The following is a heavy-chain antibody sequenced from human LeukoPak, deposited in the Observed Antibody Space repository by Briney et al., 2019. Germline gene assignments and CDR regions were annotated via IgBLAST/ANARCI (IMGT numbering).Heavy chain of an antibody. D-gene: IGHD3-22*01. CDR1: GFTFSSYS. J-gene: IGHJ4*02. CDR2: ISSSSSYI. V-gene: IGHV3-21*01. CDR3: ARDRGYYDSSGYFGLDLDY. Sequence: GGSLRLSCAASGFTFSSYSMNWVRQAPGKGLEWVSSISSSSSYIYYADPVKGRFTISRDNAKNSLYLQMNSLRAEDTAVYYCARDRGYYDSSGYFGLDLDYWGQGTLVTVSS.